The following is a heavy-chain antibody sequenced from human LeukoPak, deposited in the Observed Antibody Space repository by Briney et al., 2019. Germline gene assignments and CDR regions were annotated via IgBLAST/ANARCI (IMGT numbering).Heavy chain of an antibody. V-gene: IGHV5-51*01. CDR3: ARTTAAADSIASDY. CDR1: GYSFTSYW. CDR2: IYPGDSDT. Sequence: GESLKISCKGSGYSFTSYWIGWERQMPGKGLEWMGIIYPGDSDTRYSPSFQGQVTISADKSISTAYLQWRSLKASDTAMYYRARTTAAADSIASDYWGQGTPVTVSS. J-gene: IGHJ4*02. D-gene: IGHD6-13*01.